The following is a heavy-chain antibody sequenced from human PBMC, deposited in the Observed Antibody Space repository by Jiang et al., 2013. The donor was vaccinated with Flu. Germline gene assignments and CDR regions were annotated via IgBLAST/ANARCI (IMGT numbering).Heavy chain of an antibody. D-gene: IGHD3-16*01. CDR1: GGSISSSSYY. J-gene: IGHJ3*02. V-gene: IGHV4-39*07. Sequence: GSGLVKPSETLSLTCTVSGGSISSSSYYWGWIRQPPGKGLEWIGSIYYSGSTYYNPSLKSRVTTSVDTSKNQFSLKLSSVTAADTAVYYCARITPDAFDIWGQGTMVTVSS. CDR3: ARITPDAFDI. CDR2: IYYSGST.